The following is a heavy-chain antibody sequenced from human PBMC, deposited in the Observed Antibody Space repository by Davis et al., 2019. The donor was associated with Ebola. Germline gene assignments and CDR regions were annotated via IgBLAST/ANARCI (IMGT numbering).Heavy chain of an antibody. J-gene: IGHJ4*02. Sequence: GESLKISCAASGFTFSSYAMSWVRQAPGKGLEWVSAISGSGGSTYYAASVKGRSTISRDKSNNTLYLEMSSLRVDDTAVYYCATTQWLREFDNWGQGTLVTVSS. CDR2: ISGSGGST. D-gene: IGHD6-19*01. V-gene: IGHV3-23*01. CDR3: ATTQWLREFDN. CDR1: GFTFSSYA.